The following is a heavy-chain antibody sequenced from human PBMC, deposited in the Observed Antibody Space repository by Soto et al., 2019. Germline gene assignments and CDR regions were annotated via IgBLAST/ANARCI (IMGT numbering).Heavy chain of an antibody. D-gene: IGHD1-26*01. V-gene: IGHV1-18*01. CDR3: SCGLGYLRSGTCYREWLAP. J-gene: IGHJ5*02. CDR2: FRDGNGHT. Sequence: QVQLVQSGAEVKKPGASVKVSCKASGYTFTTHDISWVRQVPGQGLEWMGWFRDGNGHTNYAKSLQGRVTMTTATTETTACMDLRRLSSVGSAVYSCSCGLGYLRSGTCYREWLAPWGQGTLVTVSS. CDR1: GYTFTTHD.